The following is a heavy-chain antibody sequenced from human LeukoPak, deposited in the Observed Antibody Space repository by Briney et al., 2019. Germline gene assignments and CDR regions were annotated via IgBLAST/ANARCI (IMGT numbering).Heavy chain of an antibody. CDR3: ARASAHGY. CDR2: INSDGSST. V-gene: IGHV3-74*01. Sequence: GGSLRLSCAASGFTFSSYWMHWVRQAPGEGLVWVSRINSDGSSTSYADSVKGRFTISRDNAKNTLYLQMNSLRAEDTAVYYCARASAHGYWGQGTLVTVSS. J-gene: IGHJ4*02. CDR1: GFTFSSYW. D-gene: IGHD6-6*01.